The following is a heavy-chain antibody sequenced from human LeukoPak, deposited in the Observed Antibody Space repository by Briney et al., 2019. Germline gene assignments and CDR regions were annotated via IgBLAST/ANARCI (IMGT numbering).Heavy chain of an antibody. D-gene: IGHD6-19*01. CDR2: IWYDGNTK. CDR1: GFTFSSYG. J-gene: IGHJ4*02. CDR3: ASQESYSSGLEY. Sequence: GSLSLSWAAFGFTFSSYGMHWVPPASGKGLELVAVIWYDGNTKYYADSVKGRFTISRDNSKNTLYLQMNSLRAEDTAVYYCASQESYSSGLEYWGQGTLVTVSS. V-gene: IGHV3-33*01.